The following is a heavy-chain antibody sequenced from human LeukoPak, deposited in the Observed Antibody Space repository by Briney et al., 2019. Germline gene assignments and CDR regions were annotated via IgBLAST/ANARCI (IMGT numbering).Heavy chain of an antibody. V-gene: IGHV4-34*01. CDR1: GGSFSGYY. J-gene: IGHJ4*02. CDR3: ATQNYYDSSGSTN. D-gene: IGHD3-22*01. Sequence: SETLSLTCAVYGGSFSGYYWSWIRQPPGKGLEWIGEINHSGSTNYNPSLKSRVTISVDTSKNQFSLKLSSVTAADTAVYYCATQNYYDSSGSTNWGQGTLVTASS. CDR2: INHSGST.